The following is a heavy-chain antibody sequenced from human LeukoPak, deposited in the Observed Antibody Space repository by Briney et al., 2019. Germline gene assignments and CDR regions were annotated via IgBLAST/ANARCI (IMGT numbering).Heavy chain of an antibody. V-gene: IGHV3-33*06. CDR3: AKDDSGSLDY. D-gene: IGHD1-26*01. CDR1: GFTFSAYG. J-gene: IGHJ4*02. CDR2: IWYDGTKK. Sequence: GGSLRLSCTASGFTFSAYGIHWVRQAPGKGLEWVAIIWYDGTKKYYADSVKGRFTISRDNSKNTVSLQMNSLRVEDTALYYCAKDDSGSLDYWGQGTLVTVS.